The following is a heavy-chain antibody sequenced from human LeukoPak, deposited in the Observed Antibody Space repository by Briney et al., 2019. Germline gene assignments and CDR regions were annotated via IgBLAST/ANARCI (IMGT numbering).Heavy chain of an antibody. CDR2: IYYSGST. Sequence: KPSETLSLTCSVSGASISSSNYYWVWIRQPPGKGLEWIGNIYYSGSTYYSPSLKSRFTISVDRSKNQFSLKLSSVTAADTAVYYCARRVPGSSLLDYWGQGTLVTVSS. V-gene: IGHV4-39*01. CDR3: ARRVPGSSLLDY. D-gene: IGHD3-10*01. CDR1: GASISSSNYY. J-gene: IGHJ4*02.